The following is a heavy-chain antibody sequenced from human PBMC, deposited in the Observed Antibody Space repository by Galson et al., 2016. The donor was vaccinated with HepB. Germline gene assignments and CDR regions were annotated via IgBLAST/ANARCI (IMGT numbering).Heavy chain of an antibody. Sequence: SLRLSCAASGFIFKDYAMHWVRQAPGKGLEWVSSISWNRGSIGYADSVKGRFTISRDYAKNSLYLQMSSLRADDSAVYYCAKDGCTSTSCYSYGGQGTLVTVSS. J-gene: IGHJ4*02. V-gene: IGHV3-9*01. CDR1: GFIFKDYA. CDR3: AKDGCTSTSCYSY. CDR2: ISWNRGSI. D-gene: IGHD2-2*01.